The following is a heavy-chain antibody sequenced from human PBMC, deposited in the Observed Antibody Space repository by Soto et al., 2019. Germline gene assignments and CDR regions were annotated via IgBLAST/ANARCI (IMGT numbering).Heavy chain of an antibody. Sequence: PSETLSLTCTVSGGSINLYDWSWIRQSPGKGLEWIGRIYTTGSTNCNPSLKSRVTMSLDTSRNQFSLKLSSVTAADTAVYYCAREGGYFDSSGSGVYHYHGVDVWGQGTTVTVSS. V-gene: IGHV4-4*07. J-gene: IGHJ6*02. CDR3: AREGGYFDSSGSGVYHYHGVDV. CDR2: IYTTGST. CDR1: GGSINLYD. D-gene: IGHD3-22*01.